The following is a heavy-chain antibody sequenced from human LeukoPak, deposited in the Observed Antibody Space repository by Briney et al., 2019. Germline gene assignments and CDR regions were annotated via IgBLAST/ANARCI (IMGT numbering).Heavy chain of an antibody. J-gene: IGHJ4*02. CDR2: ISSSSSPI. V-gene: IGHV3-48*02. Sequence: GGSLRLSCAASGFSFSTYSMNWVRQAAGKGLEWLSYISSSSSPIYYADSVKGRFTISRDNAKNSLYLDMNSLRDEDTAVYYCATEDSGRFHWGQGTLVTVSS. D-gene: IGHD6-19*01. CDR1: GFSFSTYS. CDR3: ATEDSGRFH.